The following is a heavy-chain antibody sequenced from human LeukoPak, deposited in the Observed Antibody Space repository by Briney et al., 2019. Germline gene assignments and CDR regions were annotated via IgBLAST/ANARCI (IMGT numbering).Heavy chain of an antibody. CDR2: VKQGGREK. D-gene: IGHD6-13*01. J-gene: IGHJ4*02. Sequence: GGSLRLSWEGSGFSFSEYWMSWVRQAPGKGLEWVASVKQGGREKYYVDSVKGRFTISRDISKNTLYLQMNSLRAEDTAVYYCARGIAAAGDYWGQGTLVTVSS. V-gene: IGHV3-7*01. CDR1: GFSFSEYW. CDR3: ARGIAAAGDY.